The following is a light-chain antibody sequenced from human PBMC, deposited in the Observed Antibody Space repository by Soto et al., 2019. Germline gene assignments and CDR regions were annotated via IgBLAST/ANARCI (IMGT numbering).Light chain of an antibody. V-gene: IGLV1-47*01. Sequence: QSVLSQPPSASGTPGQRVTVSCSGSSSNIGSNYVYWYQQLPSTAPKLLIYRSNQRPSGVPDRFTGSKSGTSASLVISGLRSEDEADYFCAAWDDSLSVLFGGGTKPTVL. CDR3: AAWDDSLSVL. CDR2: RSN. J-gene: IGLJ2*01. CDR1: SSNIGSNY.